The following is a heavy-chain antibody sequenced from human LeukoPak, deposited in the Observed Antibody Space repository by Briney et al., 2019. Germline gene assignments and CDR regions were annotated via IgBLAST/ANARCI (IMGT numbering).Heavy chain of an antibody. D-gene: IGHD1-1*01. CDR2: ISSSSSYT. Sequence: PGGSLRLSCAASGFTFSDYYMSWIRQAPGKGLEWVSYISSSSSYTNYADSVKGRFTISRDNAKNSLYLQMNSLRAEDTAVYHCARESATGTTLDYWGQGTLVTVSS. V-gene: IGHV3-11*06. CDR3: ARESATGTTLDY. CDR1: GFTFSDYY. J-gene: IGHJ4*02.